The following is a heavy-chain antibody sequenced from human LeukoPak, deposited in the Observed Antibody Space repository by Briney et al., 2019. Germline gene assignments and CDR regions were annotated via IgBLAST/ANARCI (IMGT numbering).Heavy chain of an antibody. CDR1: GFTFDDYA. J-gene: IGHJ4*02. V-gene: IGHV3-43*02. Sequence: GGSLRLSCAASGFTFDDYAMHWVRQAPGKGLEWVSLISGDGGSTYYADSVKGRFTISRDNSKNSLYLQMNSLRIEDTALYYCAKSQGYCSTTSCRPYSSSWPFNYWGQGTLVTVSS. D-gene: IGHD2-2*01. CDR2: ISGDGGST. CDR3: AKSQGYCSTTSCRPYSSSWPFNY.